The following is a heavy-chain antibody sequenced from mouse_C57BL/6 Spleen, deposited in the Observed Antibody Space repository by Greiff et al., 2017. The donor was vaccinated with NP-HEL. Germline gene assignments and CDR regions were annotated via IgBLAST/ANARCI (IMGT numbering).Heavy chain of an antibody. J-gene: IGHJ1*03. CDR2: IDPSDSYP. CDR1: GYTFTSYW. V-gene: IGHV1-69*01. D-gene: IGHD1-1*01. CDR3: ARYYGSSSYWYFDV. Sequence: QVQLQQPGAELVMPGASVKLSCKASGYTFTSYWMHWVKPRPGQGLEWIGEIDPSDSYPNYNQKFKGKSTLTVDKSSSTAYMQLSSLTSEDSAVYYCARYYGSSSYWYFDVWGTGTTVTVSS.